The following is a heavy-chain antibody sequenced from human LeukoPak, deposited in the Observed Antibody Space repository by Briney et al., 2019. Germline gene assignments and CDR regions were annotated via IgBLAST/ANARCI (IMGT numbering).Heavy chain of an antibody. CDR3: ARDRITIFGVVITDRFMDY. Sequence: PGGSLRLSCAASGFTFSSYGMHWVRQAPGKGLEWVAVIWYDGSNKYYADSVKGRFTISRDNSKNTLYLQMNSLRAEDTAVYYCARDRITIFGVVITDRFMDYWGQGTLVTVSS. D-gene: IGHD3-3*01. CDR1: GFTFSSYG. CDR2: IWYDGSNK. V-gene: IGHV3-33*01. J-gene: IGHJ4*02.